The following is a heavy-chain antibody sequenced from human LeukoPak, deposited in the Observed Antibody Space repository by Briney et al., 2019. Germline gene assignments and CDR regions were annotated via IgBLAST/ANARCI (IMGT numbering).Heavy chain of an antibody. D-gene: IGHD3-3*01. CDR2: MHPYSGNT. J-gene: IGHJ4*02. CDR3: AREIFPVVIISADY. Sequence: ASVKVSCKGSGYTFTSYDINWVRQGTGQGLERMGWMHPYSGNTGYAPKFQRRVTMTRNPSTTPASMELSSLTSEDTAVYSCAREIFPVVIISADYWGQGTLVTVSS. CDR1: GYTFTSYD. V-gene: IGHV1-8*01.